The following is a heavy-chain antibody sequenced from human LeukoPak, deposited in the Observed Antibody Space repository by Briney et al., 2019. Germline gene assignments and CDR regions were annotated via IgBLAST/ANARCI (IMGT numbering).Heavy chain of an antibody. CDR3: ARLSIVGATSSYYMDV. CDR2: INYSGTT. CDR1: GDSFSSSSYY. J-gene: IGHJ6*03. V-gene: IGHV4-39*01. Sequence: SETLSLTCAVSGDSFSSSSYYWGWIRQPPGKGLEWIGIINYSGTTSYNTSLKSRVTISVDTPKNQFSLRRTSVTVAKRAAYYCARLSIVGATSSYYMDVWGKGTTVTVSS. D-gene: IGHD1-26*01.